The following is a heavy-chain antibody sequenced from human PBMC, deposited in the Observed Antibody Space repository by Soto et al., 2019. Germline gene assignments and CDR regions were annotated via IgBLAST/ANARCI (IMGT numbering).Heavy chain of an antibody. V-gene: IGHV3-11*06. D-gene: IGHD5-18*01. CDR1: GFTFSDYY. J-gene: IGHJ6*02. CDR3: ARAEYSYGNYGMDV. CDR2: ISSSSSYT. Sequence: QVQLVESGGGLVKPGGSLRLSCAASGFTFSDYYMSWIRQAPGKGLEWVSYISSSSSYTNYADSVKGRFTISRDNAKNSLYLQMNSLRAEDTAVYYCARAEYSYGNYGMDVWGQGTTVTVSS.